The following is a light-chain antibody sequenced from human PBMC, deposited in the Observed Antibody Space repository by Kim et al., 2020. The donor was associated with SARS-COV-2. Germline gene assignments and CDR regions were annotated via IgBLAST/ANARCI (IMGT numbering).Light chain of an antibody. V-gene: IGKV1-5*01. CDR2: GAS. CDR1: QSIGRW. Sequence: DIQMTQSPSPLSASVGDRVIITCRASQSIGRWLAWYQQKPGKAPKLLIFGASNLQSGVPSRFSGSGSGTEFTLTISSLQPDDFATYYCQQYNDYQTFGQGTKVDIK. CDR3: QQYNDYQT. J-gene: IGKJ1*01.